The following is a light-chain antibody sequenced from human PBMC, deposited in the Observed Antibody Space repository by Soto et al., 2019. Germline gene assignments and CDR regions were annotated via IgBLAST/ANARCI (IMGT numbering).Light chain of an antibody. J-gene: IGKJ2*01. CDR1: QSVSSN. CDR3: QQYSDGMYT. V-gene: IGKV3-15*01. Sequence: EIVMTQSPATLSVSPGERATLSCRASQSVSSNLAWYQQKPGQAPRLLIYGASTRATGIPARFSGSGSGTEFTLTISSLQSEDFAVYYCQQYSDGMYTFGQGTKLEIK. CDR2: GAS.